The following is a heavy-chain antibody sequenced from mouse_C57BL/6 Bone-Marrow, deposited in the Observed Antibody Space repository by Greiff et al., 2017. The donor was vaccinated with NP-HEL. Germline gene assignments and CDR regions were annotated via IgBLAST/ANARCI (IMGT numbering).Heavy chain of an antibody. V-gene: IGHV1-47*01. CDR2: FHPYNDDT. Sequence: VQLQQSGAELVKPGASVKMSCKASGYTFTTYPIEWMKQNHGKSLEWIGNFHPYNDDTKYNEKFKGKATLTVEKSSITVYLELSRLTSDDSAVYYCARRRYYGSRALYWYFDVWGTGTTVTVSS. CDR1: GYTFTTYP. D-gene: IGHD1-1*01. CDR3: ARRRYYGSRALYWYFDV. J-gene: IGHJ1*03.